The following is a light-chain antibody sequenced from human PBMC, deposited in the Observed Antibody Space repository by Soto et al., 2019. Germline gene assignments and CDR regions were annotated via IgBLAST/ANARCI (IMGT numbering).Light chain of an antibody. J-gene: IGLJ1*01. V-gene: IGLV2-14*03. CDR1: SSDVGGYSY. CDR3: SSYTTSNTRQIV. CDR2: DVT. Sequence: QSVLTQPAPVSGSPGHSLTISRPRTSSDVGGYSYVSWYQHHPGKAPKLIIYDVTNRPSGVSNPFSGSKSGNTASLTISGLQPEDEADYYCSSYTTSNTRQIVFGTGTKVTVL.